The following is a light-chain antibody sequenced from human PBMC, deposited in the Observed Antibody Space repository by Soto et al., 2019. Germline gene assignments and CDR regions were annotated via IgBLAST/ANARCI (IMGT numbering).Light chain of an antibody. CDR3: GTWDSSLSGVV. CDR1: GSNIGNNY. CDR2: DND. V-gene: IGLV1-51*01. Sequence: QSVLTQPPSVSAAPGQKVTISCSGSGSNIGNNYVSWYQQLPGAAPKLLIYDNDERPSGIPDRFSGSKSGTSATLAITGLLTGDEADYYCGTWDSSLSGVVFGGGTKVTVL. J-gene: IGLJ2*01.